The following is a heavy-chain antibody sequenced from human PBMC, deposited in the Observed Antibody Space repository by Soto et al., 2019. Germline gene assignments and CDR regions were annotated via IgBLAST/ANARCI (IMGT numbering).Heavy chain of an antibody. D-gene: IGHD2-15*01. CDR1: GFTFSSYG. CDR3: AKMGYCSGGSCPNWFDP. CDR2: ISYDGSNK. Sequence: QVQLVESGGGVVQPGRSLRLSCAASGFTFSSYGMHWVRQAPGKGLEWVAVISYDGSNKYYADSVKGRFTISRDNSKNTLYLQMNSLRAEDTAVYYCAKMGYCSGGSCPNWFDPWGQGTLVTVSS. V-gene: IGHV3-30*18. J-gene: IGHJ5*02.